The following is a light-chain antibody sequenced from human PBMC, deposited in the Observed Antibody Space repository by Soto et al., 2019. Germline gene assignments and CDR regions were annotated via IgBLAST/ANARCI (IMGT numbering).Light chain of an antibody. CDR3: SSYAGSYV. J-gene: IGLJ1*01. CDR2: EVS. CDR1: SSDVGGYNY. V-gene: IGLV2-8*01. Sequence: QSALTQPPSASGSPGQSVTISCTGTSSDVGGYNYVPWYQQHPGKAPKLMIYEVSKRPSGVPDRFSGSKSGNTASLTVSGPQAEDEADYYCSSYAGSYVFGPGTKLTVL.